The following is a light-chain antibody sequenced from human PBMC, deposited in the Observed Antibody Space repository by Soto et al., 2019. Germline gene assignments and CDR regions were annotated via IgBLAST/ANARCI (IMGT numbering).Light chain of an antibody. Sequence: QSALTQPASVSGSPGQSITISCTGTISDVGGHNYVSWYQHHPGKAPKLMIYDVNSRPSGVSNRFSGSKSGNTASLTISGLQADDEADYYCSSFASSSTLVVFGGGTKLTVL. J-gene: IGLJ2*01. CDR3: SSFASSSTLVV. CDR2: DVN. CDR1: ISDVGGHNY. V-gene: IGLV2-14*01.